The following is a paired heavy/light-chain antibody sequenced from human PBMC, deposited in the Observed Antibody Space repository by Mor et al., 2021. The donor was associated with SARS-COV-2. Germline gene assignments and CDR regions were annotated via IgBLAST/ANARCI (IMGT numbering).Heavy chain of an antibody. CDR2: IQRKIESLRT. CDR1: GFTFSDAW. CDR3: AIDRQGRWDHYYGLGV. D-gene: IGHD1-26*01. J-gene: IGHJ6*02. V-gene: IGHV3-15*01. Sequence: EVHLIESGGGLVKPGESLRLSCAASGFTFSDAWMSWVRQVPGKGLEWVGRIQRKIESLRTDYGARVRGRFTVSRDDSANTFYLQMNSLKSEDSGIYFCAIDRQGRWDHYYGLGVWGPGTTVTVSS.
Light chain of an antibody. CDR2: LTS. Sequence: DIVMTQSPLSLPVTPGEPASISCRSSQSLLHANGNTYLDWYLRKPGQSPQLLIYLTSSRASGVPDRFSGSGSDTDFTLKITRVEAEDVGVYYCMQALLHPYTFGQGTKLEIK. J-gene: IGKJ2*01. V-gene: IGKV2-28*01. CDR1: QSLLHANGNTY. CDR3: MQALLHPYT.